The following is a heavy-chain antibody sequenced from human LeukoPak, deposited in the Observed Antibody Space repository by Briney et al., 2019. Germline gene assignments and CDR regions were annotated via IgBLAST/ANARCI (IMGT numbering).Heavy chain of an antibody. D-gene: IGHD1-26*01. CDR1: LDSTTSNF. CDR3: AKEIVGAPTPGAY. CDR2: IHRSGSP. Sequence: SETLSLTCTVSLDSTTSNFWSWVRQPPGKGLEWIGEIHRSGSPNYYPSLQSRVTISIDKSKNQIALELTSVTAADTAVYYCAKEIVGAPTPGAYWGQGILVTVSS. J-gene: IGHJ4*02. V-gene: IGHV4-4*02.